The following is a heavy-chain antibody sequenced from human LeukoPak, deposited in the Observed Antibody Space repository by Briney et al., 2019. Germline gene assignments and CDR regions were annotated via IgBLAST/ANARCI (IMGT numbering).Heavy chain of an antibody. CDR1: GYSFTSYW. D-gene: IGHD2-21*02. CDR2: IYPGDSDT. J-gene: IGHJ6*02. Sequence: GESLKISCKGSGYSFTSYWIGWVRQMPGKGLEWMGIIYPGDSDTRYSPSFQGQVTISADKSISTAYLQWISLKASDTAMYYCARRCGGDCYNYYYGMDVWGQGTTVTVSS. V-gene: IGHV5-51*01. CDR3: ARRCGGDCYNYYYGMDV.